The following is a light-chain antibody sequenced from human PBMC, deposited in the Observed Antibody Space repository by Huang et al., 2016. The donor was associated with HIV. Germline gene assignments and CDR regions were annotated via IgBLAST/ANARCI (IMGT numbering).Light chain of an antibody. J-gene: IGKJ4*01. CDR3: QQRGNWQLT. V-gene: IGKV3-11*01. CDR2: DAS. Sequence: EIVLTQSPATLSLSPGERATLPCRARQGLANYLAWYQQKPGQAPRLLIYDASNRATGIPARFSGSGCGTDFTLTISSLEPEDFAVYYCQQRGNWQLTFGGGTKVEIK. CDR1: QGLANY.